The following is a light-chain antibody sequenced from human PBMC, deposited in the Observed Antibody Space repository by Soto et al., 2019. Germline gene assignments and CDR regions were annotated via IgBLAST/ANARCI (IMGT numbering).Light chain of an antibody. CDR1: SGHSSYT. CDR3: QTWGTGIKV. CDR2: LNSDGSH. J-gene: IGLJ3*02. Sequence: QPVLTQSPSASASLGASVKLTCTLSSGHSSYTIAWHQQQPEKGPRYLMTLNSDGSHSKGDGIPDRFSGSSSGAERYLSISSLQSEDEADYYCQTWGTGIKVFGGGTKLTV. V-gene: IGLV4-69*01.